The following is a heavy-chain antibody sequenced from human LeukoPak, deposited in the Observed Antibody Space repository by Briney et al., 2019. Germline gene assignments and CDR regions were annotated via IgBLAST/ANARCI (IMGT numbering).Heavy chain of an antibody. V-gene: IGHV4-39*01. CDR1: GDSISSSSYY. CDR3: ARQSGPYASRWFDY. J-gene: IGHJ4*02. D-gene: IGHD6-13*01. Sequence: PSETLSLTCTVSGDSISSSSYYWGWLRQPPGKGLEWIGSIYYSGSTFYNPSLESRVTISVDMSQNQFSLKLSSVTAADTAAYYCARQSGPYASRWFDYWGQGTLVTVSS. CDR2: IYYSGST.